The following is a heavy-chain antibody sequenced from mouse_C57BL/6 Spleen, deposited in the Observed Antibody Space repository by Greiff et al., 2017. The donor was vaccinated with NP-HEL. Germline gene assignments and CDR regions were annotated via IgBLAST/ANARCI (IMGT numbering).Heavy chain of an antibody. CDR2: ISNGGGST. CDR1: GFTFSDYY. Sequence: DVKLVESGGGLVQPGGSLKLSCAASGFTFSDYYMYWVRQTPEKRLEWVAYISNGGGSTYYPDTVKGRFTISRDNAKNTLYLQMSRLKSEDTAMYYCGSHYGYNEGAMDYWGQGTSVTVSS. D-gene: IGHD2-2*01. CDR3: GSHYGYNEGAMDY. V-gene: IGHV5-12*01. J-gene: IGHJ4*01.